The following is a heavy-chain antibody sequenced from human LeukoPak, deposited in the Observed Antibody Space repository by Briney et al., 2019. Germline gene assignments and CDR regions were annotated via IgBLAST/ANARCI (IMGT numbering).Heavy chain of an antibody. J-gene: IGHJ2*01. V-gene: IGHV4-59*08. CDR2: IYYSGST. CDR1: GGSISSYY. CDR3: ARSTSFGWYFDL. Sequence: SETLSLTCTVSGGSISSYYWSWIRQPPGKGLAWIGYIYYSGSTNYNPSLKSRVTISVDTSKNQFSLKLSSVTAADTAVYYCARSTSFGWYFDLWGRGTLVTVSS. D-gene: IGHD3-10*01.